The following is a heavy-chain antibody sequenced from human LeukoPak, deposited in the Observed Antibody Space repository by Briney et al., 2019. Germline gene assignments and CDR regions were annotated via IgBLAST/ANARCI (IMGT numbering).Heavy chain of an antibody. V-gene: IGHV3-11*05. CDR1: GFMFSDYY. CDR2: ITGTNYT. Sequence: PGGSLRLSCAASGFMFSDYYMNWIRQAPGKGLEWISYITGTNYTNYADSVKGRFTISRDNAKNTLYLQMNSLRAEDTALYYCARVAVGATFDFWGQGTLVTVSS. CDR3: ARVAVGATFDF. J-gene: IGHJ4*02. D-gene: IGHD1-26*01.